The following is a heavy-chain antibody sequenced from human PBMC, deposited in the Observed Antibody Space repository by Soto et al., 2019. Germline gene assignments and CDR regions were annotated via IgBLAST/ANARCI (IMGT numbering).Heavy chain of an antibody. Sequence: SETLSLTCTVSGGSISSYYWSWIRQPPGKGLEWIGYIYYSGSTNYNPSLKSRVTISVDTSKNQFSLKLSSVTAADTAVYYCAREFAGGHGSGSYYKTRPYYFDYWGQGTLVTVSS. CDR2: IYYSGST. V-gene: IGHV4-59*01. CDR3: AREFAGGHGSGSYYKTRPYYFDY. CDR1: GGSISSYY. J-gene: IGHJ4*02. D-gene: IGHD3-10*01.